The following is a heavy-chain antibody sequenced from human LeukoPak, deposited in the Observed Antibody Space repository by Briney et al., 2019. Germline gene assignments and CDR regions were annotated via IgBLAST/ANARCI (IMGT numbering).Heavy chain of an antibody. V-gene: IGHV4-31*01. CDR1: GVSIRSSYYY. J-gene: IGHJ4*02. Sequence: SETLSLTCTVSGVSIRSSYYYWGWIRQPPGKGLEWIGYIYYSGSTYYNPSLKSQVTILIDTSKNQFSLKLSSVTAADAAVYYCARAPWGGGVDYWGQGTLVTVSS. D-gene: IGHD3-10*01. CDR2: IYYSGST. CDR3: ARAPWGGGVDY.